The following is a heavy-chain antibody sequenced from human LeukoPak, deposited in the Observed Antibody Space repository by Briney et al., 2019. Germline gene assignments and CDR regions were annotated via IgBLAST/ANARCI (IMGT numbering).Heavy chain of an antibody. V-gene: IGHV6-1*01. Sequence: SQTLSLTCAISGDSVSGKSVAWNWIRQSPSRGLEGLGRTFYRSKWSSEYATSMKGRITINPDTSKNQFSLQLISVTPEDTAVYYCARGDGPIQGRYYFDYWGQGTLITVSS. J-gene: IGHJ4*02. CDR1: GDSVSGKSVA. CDR2: TFYRSKWSS. D-gene: IGHD3-10*01. CDR3: ARGDGPIQGRYYFDY.